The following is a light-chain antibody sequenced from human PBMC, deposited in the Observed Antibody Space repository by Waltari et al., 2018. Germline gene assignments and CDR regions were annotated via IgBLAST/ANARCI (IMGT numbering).Light chain of an antibody. V-gene: IGKV2-28*01. J-gene: IGKJ1*01. CDR3: MQARQTPWT. Sequence: DIVMTQSPLFLPVTPGEPASISCRSSQSLLHSSGNTYLDWYLQTPGQSPQLLIYMITNRASGVPDRFSGSGSGTDFTLKISRVEAEDVGIYYCMQARQTPWTFGQGTRVEIK. CDR1: QSLLHSSGNTY. CDR2: MIT.